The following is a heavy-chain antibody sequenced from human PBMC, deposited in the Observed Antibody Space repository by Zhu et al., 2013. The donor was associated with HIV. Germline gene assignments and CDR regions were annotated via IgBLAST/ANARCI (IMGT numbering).Heavy chain of an antibody. CDR2: IRSSPANT. CDR1: GYTFNNYG. Sequence: QVQLMQSGAEVKKPGASVKVSCKASGYTFNNYGITWVRQAPGQGLEWMGWIRSSPANTKYAQNFQGRVTVTSDTSTSAVYMELNSLTSVDTAMYYCAREPPSTGSFDYWGQGTLVTVSS. J-gene: IGHJ4*02. V-gene: IGHV1-18*01. CDR3: AREPPSTGSFDY.